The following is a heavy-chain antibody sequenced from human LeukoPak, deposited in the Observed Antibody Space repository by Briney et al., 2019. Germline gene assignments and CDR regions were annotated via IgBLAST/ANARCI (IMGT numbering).Heavy chain of an antibody. CDR3: ARRLIGYYFDYYYGMDV. CDR2: IYYNGNV. Sequence: SETLSLTCTVSGGSISGYYWSWIRQSPGKGLEWIGYIYYNGNVNYNPSLKSRVTMSIDTSKNQFSLKLSSVTAADTAVYYCARRLIGYYFDYYYGMDVWGQGTTVTVSS. D-gene: IGHD2/OR15-2a*01. J-gene: IGHJ6*02. V-gene: IGHV4-59*08. CDR1: GGSISGYY.